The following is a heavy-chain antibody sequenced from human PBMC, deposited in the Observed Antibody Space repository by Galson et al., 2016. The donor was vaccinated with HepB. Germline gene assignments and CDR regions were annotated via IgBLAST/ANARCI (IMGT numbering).Heavy chain of an antibody. CDR2: IYHSGST. Sequence: ETLSLTCAVSGASISSSNWWSWVRQSPGKGLEGIGEIYHSGSTNYNPSLKSRVTISVDKSKNQFSLKMSSVTAADPAVYYFARISRSSGWYSIREGGTFDIWGQGTMVTVSS. CDR1: GASISSSNW. V-gene: IGHV4-4*02. J-gene: IGHJ3*02. CDR3: ARISRSSGWYSIREGGTFDI. D-gene: IGHD6-13*01.